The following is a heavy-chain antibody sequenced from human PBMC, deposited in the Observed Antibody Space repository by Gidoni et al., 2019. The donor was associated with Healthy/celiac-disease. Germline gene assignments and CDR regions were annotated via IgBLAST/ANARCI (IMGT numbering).Heavy chain of an antibody. CDR2: ISGSGGST. CDR3: AKSPVRVVVIRPVLYYFDY. Sequence: EVQLLESGGGLVQPGGSLRLSCAASGFTFSSYAMSWVRQAPGKGLEWVSAISGSGGSTYYADSVKGRFTISRDNSKNTLYLQMNSLRAEDTAVYYCAKSPVRVVVIRPVLYYFDYWGQGTLVTVSS. J-gene: IGHJ4*02. V-gene: IGHV3-23*01. CDR1: GFTFSSYA. D-gene: IGHD3-22*01.